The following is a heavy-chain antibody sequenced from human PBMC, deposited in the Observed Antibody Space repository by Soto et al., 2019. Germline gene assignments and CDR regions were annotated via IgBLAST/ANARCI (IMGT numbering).Heavy chain of an antibody. D-gene: IGHD6-19*01. J-gene: IGHJ4*02. CDR3: VGDGSSGWYFDS. CDR2: VRQDGSQS. Sequence: WGSRRLPCGASGFTLSSYWMNWVRQARGKGPEWVANVRQDGSQSFLVYSAEARFTISRDNSKNSLYQQMNSLRAEDTAVYYCVGDGSSGWYFDSWGQGTMVTVSS. CDR1: GFTLSSYW. V-gene: IGHV3-7*01.